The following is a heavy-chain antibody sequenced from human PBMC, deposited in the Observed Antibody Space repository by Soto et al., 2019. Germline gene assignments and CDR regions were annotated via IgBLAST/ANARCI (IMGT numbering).Heavy chain of an antibody. CDR3: ARADYYDSSAWGGVDY. J-gene: IGHJ4*01. D-gene: IGHD3-22*01. V-gene: IGHV1-18*01. CDR2: ISAYNGNT. CDR1: GDTFTRQG. Sequence: SENGYCKASGDTFTRQGISWVRQAPGQRLEWMGWISAYNGNTNYAQKLQGRVTMTTDTSTSTAYMELRSLRSDDTAVYYCARADYYDSSAWGGVDYWG.